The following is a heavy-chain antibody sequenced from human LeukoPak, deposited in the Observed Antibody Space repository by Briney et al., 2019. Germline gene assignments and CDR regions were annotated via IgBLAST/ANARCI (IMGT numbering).Heavy chain of an antibody. CDR2: ILHSGST. Sequence: SETLSLLWTVFGGPISSYHGRWLRQPPGEGPEWVGSILHSGSTYHNPSLKSRVTNPVDPSKNQLSLKLSSLPAADTAGHYFARLRGSGSSGYTVDYWGQGTLVTVSS. CDR1: GGPISSYH. D-gene: IGHD3-22*01. CDR3: ARLRGSGSSGYTVDY. J-gene: IGHJ4*02. V-gene: IGHV4-38-2*02.